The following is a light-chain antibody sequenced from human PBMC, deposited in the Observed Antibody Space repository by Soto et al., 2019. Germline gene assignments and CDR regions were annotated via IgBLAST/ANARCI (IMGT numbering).Light chain of an antibody. Sequence: QSALTQPPSVSAAPGHTISISFSRSRSNIGNYYVSLYHQLPRTATKLLIYANTKLPSGNPDRFSGAKSGTSATLAITRLQTGDEGHYSCGAWESSLNVYLFGGGTKVTAL. CDR3: GAWESSLNVYL. CDR1: RSNIGNYY. J-gene: IGLJ1*01. CDR2: ANT. V-gene: IGLV1-51*01.